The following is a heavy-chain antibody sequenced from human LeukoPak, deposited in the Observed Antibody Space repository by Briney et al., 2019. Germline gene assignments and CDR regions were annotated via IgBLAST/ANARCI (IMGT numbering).Heavy chain of an antibody. CDR3: ARARSSWTGAFDY. V-gene: IGHV3-30*04. CDR1: GFTFSSYA. D-gene: IGHD6-13*01. CDR2: ISYDGSNK. Sequence: GRSLRLSCAASGFTFSSYAMHRVRQAPGKGLEWVAVISYDGSNKYYADSVKGRFTISRDNSKNTLYLQMNSLRAEDTAVYYCARARSSWTGAFDYWGQGTLVTVSS. J-gene: IGHJ4*02.